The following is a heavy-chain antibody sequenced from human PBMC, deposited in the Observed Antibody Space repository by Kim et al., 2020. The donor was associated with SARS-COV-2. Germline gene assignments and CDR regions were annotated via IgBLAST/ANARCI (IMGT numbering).Heavy chain of an antibody. J-gene: IGHJ4*02. CDR2: IYYSGST. CDR1: GGSISSYY. Sequence: SETLSLTCTVSGGSISSYYWSWIRQPPGKGLEWVGYIYYSGSTNYNSSLKSLVTISVETSKTQFSLKLSSVTAADTAVYYCARSRNFGWLKDKYYFDDWGQGTLVTVSS. V-gene: IGHV4-59*13. CDR3: ARSRNFGWLKDKYYFDD. D-gene: IGHD3-9*01.